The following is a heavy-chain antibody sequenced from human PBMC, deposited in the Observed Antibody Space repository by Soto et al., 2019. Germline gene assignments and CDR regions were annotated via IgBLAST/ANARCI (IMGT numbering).Heavy chain of an antibody. CDR2: INHSGST. D-gene: IGHD3-3*01. J-gene: IGHJ4*02. CDR1: GGSFSGYY. CDR3: ARGTLTIFGVALDY. V-gene: IGHV4-34*01. Sequence: SETLSLTCAVYGGSFSGYYWSWIRQPPGKGLEWIGEINHSGSTNYNPSLKSRVTISVDTSKNQFSLKLSSVTAADTAVYYCARGTLTIFGVALDYWGQGTLVTVSS.